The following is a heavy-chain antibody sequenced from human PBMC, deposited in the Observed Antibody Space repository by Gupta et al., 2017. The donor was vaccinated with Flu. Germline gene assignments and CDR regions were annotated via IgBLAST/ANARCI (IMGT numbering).Heavy chain of an antibody. CDR2: IHDRGRA. CDR3: AGLHRCDGDGYTEGFVGA. D-gene: IGHD2-21*02. CDR1: RDSRSRGDYF. J-gene: IGHJ4*02. Sequence: QVQLQESGPGLVKPSQTLSLTCTVSRDSRSRGDYFWGCVRQRRGKGLGWIGHIHDRGRAYYNPSLKSRLRRAVETSKNQFSRRLESATAADTAIDVGAGLHRCDGDGYTEGFVGAGGTGTRVTVSS. V-gene: IGHV4-31*03.